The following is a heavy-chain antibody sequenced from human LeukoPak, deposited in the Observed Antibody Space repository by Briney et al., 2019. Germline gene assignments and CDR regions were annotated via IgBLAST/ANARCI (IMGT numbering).Heavy chain of an antibody. CDR2: IIPIFGTA. J-gene: IGHJ3*02. Sequence: GASVKVSCKASGGTFSTHGISWVRQAPGQGPEWMGGIIPIFGTANNAQKFQGRVTITADKSTSTVYMELSSLRSEDTAVYYCARPERGTTGPKDDAFDIWGQGTMVIVSS. CDR1: GGTFSTHG. V-gene: IGHV1-69*06. CDR3: ARPERGTTGPKDDAFDI. D-gene: IGHD1-14*01.